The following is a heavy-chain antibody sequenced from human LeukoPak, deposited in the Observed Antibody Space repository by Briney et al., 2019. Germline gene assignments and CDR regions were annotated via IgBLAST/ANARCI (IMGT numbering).Heavy chain of an antibody. V-gene: IGHV3-74*01. CDR3: ARDQASYGSGVGDY. D-gene: IGHD3-10*01. Sequence: PGGSLRLSCVASGFAFSNYVMNWVRQAPGKGLVWVSRINSDGSSTSYADSVKGRFTISRDNAKNTLYLQMNSLRAEDTAVYYCARDQASYGSGVGDYWGQGTLVTVSS. J-gene: IGHJ4*02. CDR2: INSDGSST. CDR1: GFAFSNYV.